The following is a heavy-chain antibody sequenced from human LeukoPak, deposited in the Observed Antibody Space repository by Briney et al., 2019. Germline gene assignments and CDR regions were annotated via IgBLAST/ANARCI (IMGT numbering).Heavy chain of an antibody. D-gene: IGHD6-19*01. J-gene: IGHJ4*02. CDR1: GFTFDDYA. CDR2: ISWNSGSI. CDR3: AKASGYSSGPFDY. Sequence: GGSLRLSCAASGFTFDDYAMHWVRQAPGKGLEWVSGISWNSGSIGYADSVKGRFTISRDNAKNSLYLQTNSLRAEDTALYYCAKASGYSSGPFDYWGQGTLVTVSS. V-gene: IGHV3-9*01.